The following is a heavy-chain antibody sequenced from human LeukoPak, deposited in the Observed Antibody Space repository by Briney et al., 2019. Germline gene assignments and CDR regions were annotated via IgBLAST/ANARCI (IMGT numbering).Heavy chain of an antibody. Sequence: GGSLRLSCAASGFTFSSYWMSWLRQAPGKGLEWVANIKQDGSAKYYVDSVKGRFTISRDNAKNSLYLQMNSLRAEDTAVYYCAREVSKWELLDIYYGMDVWGQGTTVTVSS. V-gene: IGHV3-7*01. CDR2: IKQDGSAK. CDR1: GFTFSSYW. D-gene: IGHD1-26*01. CDR3: AREVSKWELLDIYYGMDV. J-gene: IGHJ6*02.